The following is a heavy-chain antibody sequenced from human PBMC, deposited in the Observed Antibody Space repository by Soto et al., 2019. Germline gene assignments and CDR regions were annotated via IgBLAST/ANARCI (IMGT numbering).Heavy chain of an antibody. CDR2: IKSNAAKAPP. D-gene: IGHD1-1*01. CDR3: AWQGTTSFYFHS. CDR1: GLTFRDAW. V-gene: IGHV3-15*05. Sequence: GGSLRLSCAVSGLTFRDAWMNWVRQAPGKGLEWVGNIKSNAAKAPPEYAESVKGRFIISRDDPKNTVYLQMSCLKTEDTAVYYCAWQGTTSFYFHSWRQGTLVTVSS. J-gene: IGHJ4*02.